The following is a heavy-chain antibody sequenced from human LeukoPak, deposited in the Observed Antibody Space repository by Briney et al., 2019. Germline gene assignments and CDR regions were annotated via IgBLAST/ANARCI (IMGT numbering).Heavy chain of an antibody. J-gene: IGHJ4*02. CDR1: GFTFRTSA. Sequence: GGSLRLSCVASGFTFRTSAMSWVRQAPGKGLEWVSAISGSGGKTYYADSVKGRFTISRDNSQNTLYLYMNSLRADDTAVYYCGKEMTSMVTVEYWGQGTLVTVSS. D-gene: IGHD5-18*01. CDR3: GKEMTSMVTVEY. CDR2: ISGSGGKT. V-gene: IGHV3-23*01.